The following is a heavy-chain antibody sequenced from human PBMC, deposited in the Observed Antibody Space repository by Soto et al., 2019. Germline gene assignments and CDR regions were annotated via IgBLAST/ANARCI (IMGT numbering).Heavy chain of an antibody. J-gene: IGHJ5*02. Sequence: VASVKVSCKASGYTFTGYYMHWVRQAPGQGLEWMGWINPNSGGTNYAQKFQGRVTMTRDTSISTAYMELSRLRSDDTAVYYCARDHYDFWSGYSNWFDPWGQGTLVTVSS. CDR3: ARDHYDFWSGYSNWFDP. CDR2: INPNSGGT. D-gene: IGHD3-3*01. CDR1: GYTFTGYY. V-gene: IGHV1-2*02.